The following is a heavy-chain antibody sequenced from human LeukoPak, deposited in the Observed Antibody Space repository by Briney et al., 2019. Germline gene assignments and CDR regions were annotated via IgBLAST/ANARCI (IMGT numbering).Heavy chain of an antibody. D-gene: IGHD3-3*01. V-gene: IGHV3-23*01. CDR3: AKGAREAFYDFWSGSSHFDY. Sequence: PGGSLRLSCAASGFTFSSYAMSWVRQAPGKGLEWVSAISGRGGSTYFADSVKGRFTVSRDNSKNTLYLQVNSLRAEDTALYYCAKGAREAFYDFWSGSSHFDYWGQGTLVTVSS. CDR2: ISGRGGST. J-gene: IGHJ4*02. CDR1: GFTFSSYA.